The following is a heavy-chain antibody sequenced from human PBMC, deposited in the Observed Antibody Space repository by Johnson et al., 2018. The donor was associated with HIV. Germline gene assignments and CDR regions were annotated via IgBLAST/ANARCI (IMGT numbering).Heavy chain of an antibody. V-gene: IGHV3-20*04. CDR1: GFSFDDYG. Sequence: EVQLVESGGGVVRPGGSLRLSCAASGFSFDDYGMSWVRQGPGKGLEWVSGINWNGGSTGYADSVKGRFTISRDNAKNSLYLQMNSLRADDTALYYCARVPVVIGGVRKAFDIWGQGTMVTVSS. D-gene: IGHD3-16*01. J-gene: IGHJ3*02. CDR3: ARVPVVIGGVRKAFDI. CDR2: INWNGGST.